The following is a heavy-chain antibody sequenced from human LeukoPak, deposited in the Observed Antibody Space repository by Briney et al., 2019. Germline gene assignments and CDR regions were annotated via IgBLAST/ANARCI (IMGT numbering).Heavy chain of an antibody. CDR2: ISGSGGGT. Sequence: GGSLRLSCAASGFTFSSYAMHWVRQAPGNGLEWVSAISGSGGGTYYADSVKGRFTISRDNSKNTVYLQMKSLRAEDTAVYYCAKAADRGFSPAPGYWGQGTLVTVSS. CDR1: GFTFSSYA. CDR3: AKAADRGFSPAPGY. D-gene: IGHD2-2*01. J-gene: IGHJ4*02. V-gene: IGHV3-23*01.